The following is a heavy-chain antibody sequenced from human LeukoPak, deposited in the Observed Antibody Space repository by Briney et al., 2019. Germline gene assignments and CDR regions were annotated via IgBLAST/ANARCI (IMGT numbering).Heavy chain of an antibody. Sequence: GGSLRLSCAASGFTVSSNYMSWVRQAPGKGLEWVSVIYSGGSTYYADSVKGRFTISGHNSKNTLYLQMNSLRAEDTAVYYCARSTRLDAFDIWGQGTMVTVSS. J-gene: IGHJ3*02. CDR1: GFTVSSNY. D-gene: IGHD6-19*01. CDR3: ARSTRLDAFDI. V-gene: IGHV3-53*04. CDR2: IYSGGST.